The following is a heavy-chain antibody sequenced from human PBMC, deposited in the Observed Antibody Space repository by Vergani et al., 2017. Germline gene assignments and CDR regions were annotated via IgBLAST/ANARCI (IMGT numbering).Heavy chain of an antibody. V-gene: IGHV4-61*02. Sequence: QVQLQESGPGLVKPSQTLSLTCTVSSGSISSGSHYWSWIRQAAGKGLEWIGRIYSSGSTNYNPSLKSRVTISVDTSKNQFSLKLSSVTAADTAVYYCARDTLDYGYNYYYYDMDVWGQGTTVTVSS. CDR1: SGSISSGSHY. CDR2: IYSSGST. J-gene: IGHJ6*02. CDR3: ARDTLDYGYNYYYYDMDV. D-gene: IGHD4-17*01.